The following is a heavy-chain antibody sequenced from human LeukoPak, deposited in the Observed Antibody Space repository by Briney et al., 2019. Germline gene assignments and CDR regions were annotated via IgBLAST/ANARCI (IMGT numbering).Heavy chain of an antibody. CDR1: GYTFTGYY. V-gene: IGHV1-2*02. D-gene: IGHD6-19*01. CDR3: TIEGDTSGWYRH. J-gene: IGHJ4*02. Sequence: ASVKVSCKASGYTFTGYYMHWVRQAPGQGPEWMGWINPNTGDTKYAQKFQGRVTMTRDTSLNTAYMELNKLTSDDTAVYYCTIEGDTSGWYRHWGQGTLVTVSS. CDR2: INPNTGDT.